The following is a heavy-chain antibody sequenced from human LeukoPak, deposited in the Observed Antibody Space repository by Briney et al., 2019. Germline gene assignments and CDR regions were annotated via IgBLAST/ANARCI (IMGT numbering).Heavy chain of an antibody. Sequence: GGSLRLSCAASGFTFSDYWIDWVRQAPGKGLEWVSYISSGGSTIYYADSVKGRFTISRDNAKNSLYLQMNYLRAEDTALYYCARDGAGAFDIWGQWTMVTVSS. V-gene: IGHV3-11*01. CDR1: GFTFSDYW. CDR2: ISSGGSTI. J-gene: IGHJ3*02. CDR3: ARDGAGAFDI.